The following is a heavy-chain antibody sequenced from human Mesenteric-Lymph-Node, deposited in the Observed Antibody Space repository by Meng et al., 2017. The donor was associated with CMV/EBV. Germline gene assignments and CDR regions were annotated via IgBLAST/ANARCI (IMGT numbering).Heavy chain of an antibody. D-gene: IGHD5-24*01. CDR3: ARDNDGKDY. CDR2: INQDGGDK. J-gene: IGHJ4*02. Sequence: GESLKISCAVSGFTISPDYMTWVRQAPGKGLEWVANINQDGGDKYYADSVKGRFTISRDNAKNSLYLQMNSLRAEDTAVYYCARDNDGKDYWGQGTLVTVSS. V-gene: IGHV3-7*01. CDR1: GFTISPDY.